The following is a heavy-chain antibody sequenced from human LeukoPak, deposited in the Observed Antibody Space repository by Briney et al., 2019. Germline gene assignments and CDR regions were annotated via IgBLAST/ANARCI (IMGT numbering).Heavy chain of an antibody. Sequence: ASVKVSCKSSGYTFTSYGISWVRQAPGQGLEWMGWIIAYNGNTNYTQKLQGRVTMTTDTSTSTAYMELRSLRSDDTAVYYCARDSYYYDSSGYHPFDYWGQGTLVTVSS. CDR1: GYTFTSYG. CDR2: IIAYNGNT. D-gene: IGHD3-22*01. V-gene: IGHV1-18*01. CDR3: ARDSYYYDSSGYHPFDY. J-gene: IGHJ4*02.